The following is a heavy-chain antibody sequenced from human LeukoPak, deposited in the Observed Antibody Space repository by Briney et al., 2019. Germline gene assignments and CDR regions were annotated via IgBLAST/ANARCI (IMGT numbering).Heavy chain of an antibody. D-gene: IGHD6-19*01. CDR2: ISGYSGST. J-gene: IGHJ4*02. CDR1: GYTFATYS. V-gene: IGHV1-18*01. CDR3: ARGHSSGRDYYFDT. Sequence: ASVKVSCKTSGYTFATYSINWVRQAPGQGLEWMGWISGYSGSTNYAQKLQGRVTMTTGTSTTTAHMELRSLKSDDTAVYYCARGHSSGRDYYFDTWGQGTLVTVSS.